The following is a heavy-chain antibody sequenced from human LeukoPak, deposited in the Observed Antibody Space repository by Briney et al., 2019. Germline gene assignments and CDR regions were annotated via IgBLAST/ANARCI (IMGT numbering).Heavy chain of an antibody. CDR3: ARGLYSGPGSGKEYFQN. D-gene: IGHD5-12*01. CDR2: ISSSSNTI. J-gene: IGHJ1*01. V-gene: IGHV3-48*01. CDR1: GFTFSSYS. Sequence: GGSLRLSCAASGFTFSSYSMNWVRQAPGKGLEWVSYISSSSNTIFYADSVKGRFTISRDNAKNSLYLQMNSLRVEDAALYYCARGLYSGPGSGKEYFQNWGQGTLVTVSS.